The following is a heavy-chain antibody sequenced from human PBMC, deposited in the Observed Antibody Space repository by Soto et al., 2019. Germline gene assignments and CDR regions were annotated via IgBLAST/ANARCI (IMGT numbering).Heavy chain of an antibody. J-gene: IGHJ3*02. D-gene: IGHD4-17*01. V-gene: IGHV3-7*01. CDR3: ARDDRPTTVKDFDT. CDR2: IKQDGSEK. CDR1: GFTFSSYW. Sequence: EGSLRLSCAASGFTFSSYWISWVRQAPGKGLEWVANIKQDGSEKYYVDSVKGRFTISRDNAKNSLYMQMNSLRAEDTAVYYCARDDRPTTVKDFDTWGQGTMVTVS.